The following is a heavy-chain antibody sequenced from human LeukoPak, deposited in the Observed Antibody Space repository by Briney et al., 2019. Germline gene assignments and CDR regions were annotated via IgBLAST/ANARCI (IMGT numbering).Heavy chain of an antibody. Sequence: GGSLRLSCAASGFTFSSYAMSWVRQAPGKGLEWVSAISGSGGSTYYADSVKGRFTISRDNSKNTLYLQMNSLRAEDTAVYYCAKARYCSGGSCASRFDYWGQGTLVTVSS. V-gene: IGHV3-23*01. CDR1: GFTFSSYA. D-gene: IGHD2-15*01. J-gene: IGHJ4*02. CDR2: ISGSGGST. CDR3: AKARYCSGGSCASRFDY.